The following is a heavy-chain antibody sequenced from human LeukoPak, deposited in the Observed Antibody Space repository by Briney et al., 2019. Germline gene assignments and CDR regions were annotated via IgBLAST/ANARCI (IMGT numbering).Heavy chain of an antibody. J-gene: IGHJ2*01. CDR3: AGHDEGSGWYRSYIDL. Sequence: SETLSLTCTVSGVSISSYYCSWIRQPPGKGLEWVGYISTSGSTDYSPSLKSRVTISVDRSKNQCSLNLSSVTAADTAVYYCAGHDEGSGWYRSYIDLWGRGTLVIVSS. V-gene: IGHV4-4*09. CDR2: ISTSGST. CDR1: GVSISSYY. D-gene: IGHD6-19*01.